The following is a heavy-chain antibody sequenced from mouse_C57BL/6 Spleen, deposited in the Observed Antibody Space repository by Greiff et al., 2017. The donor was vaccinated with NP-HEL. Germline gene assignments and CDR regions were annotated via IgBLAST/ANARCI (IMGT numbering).Heavy chain of an antibody. Sequence: EVKLMESGGGLVKPGGSLKLSCAASGFTFSSYAMSWVRQTPEKRLEWVATISDGGSYTYYPDNVKGRFTISRDNAKNNLYLQMSHLKSEDTAMYYCAREGAQATSFDYWGQGTTLTVSS. V-gene: IGHV5-4*01. J-gene: IGHJ2*01. D-gene: IGHD3-2*02. CDR3: AREGAQATSFDY. CDR2: ISDGGSYT. CDR1: GFTFSSYA.